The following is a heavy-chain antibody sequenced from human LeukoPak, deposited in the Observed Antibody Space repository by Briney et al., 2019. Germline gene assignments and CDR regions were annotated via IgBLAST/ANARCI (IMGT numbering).Heavy chain of an antibody. CDR2: IYYSGST. D-gene: IGHD4-23*01. V-gene: IGHV4-39*01. J-gene: IGHJ4*02. Sequence: PSQTLSLTCTVSRGSISSGGYYWGWIRQPPGKGLEWLGSIYYSGSTSYNPSLKSRVTISVDTSKNQFSLKLSSVTAADTAVYYCARRVVTASYCFDYWGQGTLVTVSS. CDR3: ARRVVTASYCFDY. CDR1: RGSISSGGYY.